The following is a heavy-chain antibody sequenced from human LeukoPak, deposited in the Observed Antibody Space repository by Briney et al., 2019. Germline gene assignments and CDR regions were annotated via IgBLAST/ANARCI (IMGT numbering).Heavy chain of an antibody. D-gene: IGHD2-2*01. Sequence: SETLSLTCTVSGGSISSYYWSWIRQPPGKGLEWIGFMYYSGSTNYNPSLKSRVTISVDTSKNQFSLKLSSVTAADTAVYYCASAVKIVPAARGGFDIWGQGTMVTVSS. J-gene: IGHJ3*02. V-gene: IGHV4-59*01. CDR2: MYYSGST. CDR3: ASAVKIVPAARGGFDI. CDR1: GGSISSYY.